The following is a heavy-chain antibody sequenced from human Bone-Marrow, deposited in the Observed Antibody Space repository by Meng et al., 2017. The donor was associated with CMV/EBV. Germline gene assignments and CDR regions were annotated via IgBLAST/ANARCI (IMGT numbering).Heavy chain of an antibody. CDR1: GYTFTSYD. CDR2: INPSGGST. D-gene: IGHD3-22*01. V-gene: IGHV1-46*01. Sequence: ASVKVSCKASGYTFTSYDINWVRQATGQGLEWMGIINPSGGSTSYAQKFQGRVTMTRDTSTSTVYMELSSLRSEDTAVYDCALVVMKVWNWFDPWGQGTLVTVSS. CDR3: ALVVMKVWNWFDP. J-gene: IGHJ5*02.